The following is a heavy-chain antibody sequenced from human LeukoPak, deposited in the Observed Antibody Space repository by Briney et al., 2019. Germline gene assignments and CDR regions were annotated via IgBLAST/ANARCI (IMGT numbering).Heavy chain of an antibody. CDR1: GGSISSGSYY. Sequence: SETLSLTCTVSGGSISSGSYYWSWIRQPAGKGLEWIGRIYTSGSTNYNPSLRSRVTISVDTSKNQFSLKLSSVTAADTAVYYCARAASYYYGSGSYYKDYYYYYMNVWGKGTTVTVSS. J-gene: IGHJ6*03. CDR2: IYTSGST. D-gene: IGHD3-10*01. CDR3: ARAASYYYGSGSYYKDYYYYYMNV. V-gene: IGHV4-61*02.